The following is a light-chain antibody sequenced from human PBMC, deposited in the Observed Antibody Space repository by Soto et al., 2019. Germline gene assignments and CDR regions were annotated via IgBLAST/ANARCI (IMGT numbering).Light chain of an antibody. V-gene: IGKV2-28*01. CDR1: QTFLHSNGYNY. CDR2: VGS. CDR3: MQYLQRTWK. J-gene: IGKJ4*02. Sequence: ITLSTLSSPFTPVEAASTSCRPIQTFLHSNGYNYLDWYLQKPGQSPQLLIYVGSDRASGVPDRFSGSGSGTEFTLKICRVEAEDVGVYYCMQYLQRTWKFGEGTKVEIK.